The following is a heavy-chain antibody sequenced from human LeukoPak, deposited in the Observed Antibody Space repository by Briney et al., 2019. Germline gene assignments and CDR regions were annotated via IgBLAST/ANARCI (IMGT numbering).Heavy chain of an antibody. CDR1: GGSISSSN. Sequence: ETLSLTCAVSGGSISSSNWWSWVRQPPGKGLEWVSSISSSSSYIYYADSVKGRFTISRDNAKNSLYLQMNSLRAEDTAVYYCARAPAYGSAFGGQGTLVTVSS. CDR2: ISSSSSYI. D-gene: IGHD3-10*01. V-gene: IGHV3-21*01. CDR3: ARAPAYGSAF. J-gene: IGHJ4*02.